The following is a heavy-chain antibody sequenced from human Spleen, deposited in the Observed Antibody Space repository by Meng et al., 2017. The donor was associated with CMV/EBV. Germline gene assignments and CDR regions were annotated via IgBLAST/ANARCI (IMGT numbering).Heavy chain of an antibody. D-gene: IGHD4-17*01. CDR3: AKDLNGDRGY. V-gene: IGHV3-23*01. CDR1: GFTFSSYA. Sequence: GESLKISCAASGFTFSSYAMSWVRQAPGKGLEWVSAISGSGGSTYYADSVKGRFTISRDNSKNTLYLQINSLRAEDTAVYYCAKDLNGDRGYWGQGTLVTVSS. J-gene: IGHJ4*02. CDR2: ISGSGGST.